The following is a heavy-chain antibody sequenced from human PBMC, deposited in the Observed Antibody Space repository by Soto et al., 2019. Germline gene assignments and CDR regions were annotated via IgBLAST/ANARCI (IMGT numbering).Heavy chain of an antibody. Sequence: QITLKESGPTLMTPTQTLTLTCTFSGFSLSTSGVGVGWIRQPPGKALEWLALIYWDDDKRYSPSLKSRLTITKDTSKNQVVLTMTNMDPVDTATYYCVHRPSMVTTFAYWGQGALVTVAS. CDR1: GFSLSTSGVG. CDR2: IYWDDDK. J-gene: IGHJ4*02. CDR3: VHRPSMVTTFAY. D-gene: IGHD4-17*01. V-gene: IGHV2-5*02.